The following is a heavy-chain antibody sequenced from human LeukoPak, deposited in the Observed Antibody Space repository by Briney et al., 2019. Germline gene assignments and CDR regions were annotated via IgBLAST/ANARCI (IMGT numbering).Heavy chain of an antibody. CDR2: ISGSGGST. V-gene: IGHV3-23*01. Sequence: PGGSLRLSCAASGFTFSSYAMSWVRQAPGKGLEWVSAISGSGGSTYYADSVKGGVTISRENSKNTLYLQMNSLRAEDTAVYYCAKTYYLHRDAFDIWGQGTMVTVSS. J-gene: IGHJ3*02. CDR1: GFTFSSYA. D-gene: IGHD3-16*01. CDR3: AKTYYLHRDAFDI.